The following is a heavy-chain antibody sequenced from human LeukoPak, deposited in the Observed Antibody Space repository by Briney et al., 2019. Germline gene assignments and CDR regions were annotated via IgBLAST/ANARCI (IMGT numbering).Heavy chain of an antibody. CDR3: AKGISVTTFQH. J-gene: IGHJ1*01. V-gene: IGHV3-23*01. CDR1: GFTFSNYA. CDR2: ISGSGGNT. D-gene: IGHD5-18*01. Sequence: GGSLRLSCAASGFTFSNYAMSWVRQAPGKGLERVSAISGSGGNTYYADSVKGRFTISRDNSKNTLYLQMNSLRAEDTAVYYCAKGISVTTFQHWGQGTLVIVSS.